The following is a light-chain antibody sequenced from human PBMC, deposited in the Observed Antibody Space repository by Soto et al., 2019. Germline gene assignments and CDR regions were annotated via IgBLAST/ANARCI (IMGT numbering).Light chain of an antibody. CDR2: DVN. J-gene: IGLJ1*01. V-gene: IGLV2-11*01. CDR1: SSDVGGFNS. Sequence: QSALTQPRSVSGSPGQSVTISCTGTSSDVGGFNSVSWYQQHPGKAPKLMIYDVNKRPSGVPDRFSGSKSGNTASLTVSGLQAEDEADYYCSSFAGSNNFPYVFGTGTKVTVL. CDR3: SSFAGSNNFPYV.